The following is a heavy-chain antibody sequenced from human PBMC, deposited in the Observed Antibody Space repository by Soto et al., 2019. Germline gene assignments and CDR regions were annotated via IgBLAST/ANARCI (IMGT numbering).Heavy chain of an antibody. J-gene: IGHJ4*02. D-gene: IGHD2-15*01. CDR1: GYTFTSYA. CDR2: INAGNGNT. V-gene: IGHV1-3*01. CDR3: ARDHCSGGSCYSSILPY. Sequence: ASVKVSCKASGYTFTSYAMHWVRQAPGQRLEWMGWINAGNGNTKYSQKFQGRVTITRDTSASTAYMELSSLRSEDTAVYYCARDHCSGGSCYSSILPYWGQGTLVTVS.